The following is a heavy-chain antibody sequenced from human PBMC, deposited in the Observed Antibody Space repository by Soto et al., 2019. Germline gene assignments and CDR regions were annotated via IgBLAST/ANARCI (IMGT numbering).Heavy chain of an antibody. CDR2: IYYRGST. CDR3: ARGHFITMVRADAFDI. CDR1: GGSISSGGYY. Sequence: SETLSLTCTVSGGSISSGGYYWSWIRQHPGKGLEWIGYIYYRGSTYYNPSLKSRVTISVDTSKNQFSLKLSSVTAADTAVYYCARGHFITMVRADAFDIWGQGTMVTVSS. D-gene: IGHD3-10*01. V-gene: IGHV4-31*03. J-gene: IGHJ3*02.